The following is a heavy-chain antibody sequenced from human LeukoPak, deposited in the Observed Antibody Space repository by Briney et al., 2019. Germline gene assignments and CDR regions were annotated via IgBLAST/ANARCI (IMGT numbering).Heavy chain of an antibody. CDR3: ARQPVFFSGVYYFDY. Sequence: NPSETLSLTCTVSGGSINSYYWNWIRQPPGKGLEWIGYIYYSGSTNYNPSLKSRVTISVDTSKNQFSLKLSSVTAADTAVYYCARQPVFFSGVYYFDYWGQGTLVTVSS. CDR1: GGSINSYY. V-gene: IGHV4-59*08. J-gene: IGHJ4*02. D-gene: IGHD7-27*01. CDR2: IYYSGST.